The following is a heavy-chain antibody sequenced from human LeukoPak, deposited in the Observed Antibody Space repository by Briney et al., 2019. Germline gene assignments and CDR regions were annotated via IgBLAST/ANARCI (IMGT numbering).Heavy chain of an antibody. J-gene: IGHJ4*02. CDR3: AKFSRGSGSYNFDY. V-gene: IGHV3-53*01. Sequence: GGSLRLACAASGFTVSSNYMSWVRQAPGKGLEWVSVIYSGGSTYYADSVKGRFTISRDNSKNTLYLQMNSLRAEDTAVYYCAKFSRGSGSYNFDYWGQGTLVTVSS. D-gene: IGHD3-10*01. CDR1: GFTVSSNY. CDR2: IYSGGST.